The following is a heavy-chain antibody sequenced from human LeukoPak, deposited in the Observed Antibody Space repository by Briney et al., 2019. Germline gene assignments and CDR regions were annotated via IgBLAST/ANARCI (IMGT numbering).Heavy chain of an antibody. J-gene: IGHJ4*02. Sequence: GGSLRLSCAASGFTFSTYAMNWVRQAPGKRLEWVSRINGDGSITSYAESVKGRFIISRDNAKNTVYLQMNSLSAEDTAVYYCARDLELTYYDSSGHDYWGQGTLVTVSS. CDR1: GFTFSTYA. D-gene: IGHD3-22*01. V-gene: IGHV3-74*01. CDR3: ARDLELTYYDSSGHDY. CDR2: INGDGSIT.